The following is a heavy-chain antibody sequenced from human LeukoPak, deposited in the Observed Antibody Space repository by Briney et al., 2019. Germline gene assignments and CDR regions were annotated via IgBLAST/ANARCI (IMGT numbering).Heavy chain of an antibody. CDR3: ARPLGYCSSTSCPFDY. CDR1: GGTFSSCA. D-gene: IGHD2-2*01. J-gene: IGHJ4*02. V-gene: IGHV1-69*01. CDR2: IIPIFGTA. Sequence: SVKVSCKASGGTFSSCAISWVRQAPGQGLEWMGGIIPIFGTANYAQKFQGRVTITADESTSTAYMELSSLRSEDTAVYYCARPLGYCSSTSCPFDYWGQGTLVTVSS.